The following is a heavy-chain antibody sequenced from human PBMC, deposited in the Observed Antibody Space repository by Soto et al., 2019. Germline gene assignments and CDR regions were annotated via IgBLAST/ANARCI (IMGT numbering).Heavy chain of an antibody. J-gene: IGHJ5*02. D-gene: IGHD5-18*01. CDR2: ISYSGTT. CDR3: ARGRGYSYGLDP. Sequence: QVQLQESGPGLVKPSQTLSLTCTVSGDSISSNTNYWSWIRQPPGEGLEWIGFISYSGTTSYSPSLKSRVVISLDTSKNQFSLSLSSVTATDTAVYYCARGRGYSYGLDPWGQGTLVTVSS. V-gene: IGHV4-30-4*01. CDR1: GDSISSNTNY.